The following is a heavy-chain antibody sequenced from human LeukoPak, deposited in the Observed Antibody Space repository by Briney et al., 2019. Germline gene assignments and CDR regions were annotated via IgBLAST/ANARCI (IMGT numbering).Heavy chain of an antibody. CDR3: AREYYSGGSCYWGAFDI. CDR2: LGSSSGYI. J-gene: IGHJ3*02. Sequence: GGSLRLSCVASGFTFSSYSMNWVRQAPGKGLEWVSILGSSSGYINYADSLRGRVTISRDNAKNSLYLQVNSLRAEDTAVYYCAREYYSGGSCYWGAFDIWGQGTMVTVSS. V-gene: IGHV3-21*01. CDR1: GFTFSSYS. D-gene: IGHD2-15*01.